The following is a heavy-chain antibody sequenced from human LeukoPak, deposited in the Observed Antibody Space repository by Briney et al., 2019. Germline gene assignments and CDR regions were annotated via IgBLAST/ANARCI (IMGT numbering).Heavy chain of an antibody. CDR2: IYPGDSDT. D-gene: IGHD6-13*01. CDR1: GYSSTSYW. J-gene: IGHJ5*02. V-gene: IGHV5-51*01. CDR3: ARAPIAAAGTGRGWPWFDP. Sequence: GESLKISCKGSGYSSTSYWIGWVRQMPGKGLEWMGIIYPGDSDTRYSPSFQGQVTISADKSISTAYLQWSSLKASDTAMYYCARAPIAAAGTGRGWPWFDPWGQGTLVTVSS.